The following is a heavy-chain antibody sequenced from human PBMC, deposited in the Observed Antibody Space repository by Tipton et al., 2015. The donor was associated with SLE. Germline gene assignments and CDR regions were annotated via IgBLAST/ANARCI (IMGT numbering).Heavy chain of an antibody. CDR3: ARLIHDYGFWSGSQYWFDP. D-gene: IGHD3-3*01. CDR2: IHVTGTS. J-gene: IGHJ5*02. V-gene: IGHV4-61*02. Sequence: TLSLTCAVSGDSVSNEFYSWGWVRQPAGKGLEWIGRIHVTGTSTHNPSLKSRVTLSLDTSKNQFSLNLNSVTAADTAVYYCARLIHDYGFWSGSQYWFDPWGPGTLVNVSS. CDR1: GDSVSNEFYS.